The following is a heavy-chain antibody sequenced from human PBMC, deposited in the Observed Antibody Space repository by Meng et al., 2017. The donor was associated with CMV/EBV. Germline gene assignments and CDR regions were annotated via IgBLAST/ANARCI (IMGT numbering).Heavy chain of an antibody. CDR3: ARAKIMYYYDSSGYYYDY. CDR2: INHSGST. Sequence: GAGLVKPSEPLSLTCAVYGGSFSGYYWSWIRQPPGKGLEWIGEINHSGSTNYNPSLKSRATISVDTSKNQFSLKLSSVTAADTAVYYCARAKIMYYYDSSGYYYDYWGQGTLVTVSS. D-gene: IGHD3-22*01. V-gene: IGHV4-34*01. J-gene: IGHJ4*02. CDR1: GGSFSGYY.